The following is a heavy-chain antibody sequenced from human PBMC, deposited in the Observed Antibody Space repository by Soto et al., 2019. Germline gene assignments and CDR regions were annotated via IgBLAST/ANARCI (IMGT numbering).Heavy chain of an antibody. CDR3: ARESREYDFWSGYHAYNWFDP. J-gene: IGHJ5*02. V-gene: IGHV1-18*04. D-gene: IGHD3-3*01. Sequence: ASVKVSCKASGYTFTSYGISWVRQAPGQGLEGMGWITAYNGNTNYAQKPQGRVTMTTDTSTSTAYMELRSLRSDDTAVYYCARESREYDFWSGYHAYNWFDPWGQGTLVTVSS. CDR1: GYTFTSYG. CDR2: ITAYNGNT.